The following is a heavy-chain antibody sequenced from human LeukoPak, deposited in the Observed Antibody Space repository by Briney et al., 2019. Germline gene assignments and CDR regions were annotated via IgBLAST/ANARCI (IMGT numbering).Heavy chain of an antibody. Sequence: ASVKVSRKASGYTFTSYDINWVRQATGQGLEWMGWMNPNSGNTGYAQKFQGRVTMTRNTSISTAYMELSSLRSEDTAVYYCARGLRGYSGYDPHRDVWGQGTTVTVSS. CDR1: GYTFTSYD. CDR3: ARGLRGYSGYDPHRDV. D-gene: IGHD5-12*01. V-gene: IGHV1-8*01. J-gene: IGHJ6*02. CDR2: MNPNSGNT.